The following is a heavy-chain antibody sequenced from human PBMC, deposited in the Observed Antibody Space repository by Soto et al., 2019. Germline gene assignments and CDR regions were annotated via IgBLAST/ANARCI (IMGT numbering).Heavy chain of an antibody. CDR1: YGSISSSRDY. J-gene: IGHJ4*02. CDR2: IYYSGST. Sequence: PSETLSLTCTVSYGSISSSRDYWGWIRQPPGKGLEWVGSIYYSGSTYYNPSLKSRVTTSVDTSKNQFSLTLSSVTAADTAMYYCARQTYSSTWYYFDSWGQGTLVTVSS. V-gene: IGHV4-39*01. D-gene: IGHD6-13*01. CDR3: ARQTYSSTWYYFDS.